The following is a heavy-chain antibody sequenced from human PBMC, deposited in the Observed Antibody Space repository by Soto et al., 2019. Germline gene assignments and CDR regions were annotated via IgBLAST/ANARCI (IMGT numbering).Heavy chain of an antibody. D-gene: IGHD2-2*01. V-gene: IGHV3-23*01. J-gene: IGHJ4*02. CDR2: ISGNGGST. CDR1: GFTFSNDA. Sequence: GGSLRLSCAASGFTFSNDAMSWVRQAPGNGLEWVSTISGNGGSTYYADSVKGRFTISRDNSKNMLFLQINSLRDDDSAVYYCAKRPASIITFDYWGQGTPVTVSS. CDR3: AKRPASIITFDY.